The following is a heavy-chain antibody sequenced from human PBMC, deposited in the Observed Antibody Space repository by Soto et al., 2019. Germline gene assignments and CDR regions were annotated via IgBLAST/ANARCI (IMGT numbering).Heavy chain of an antibody. CDR3: VRHAQWIIRAY. J-gene: IGHJ4*02. D-gene: IGHD5-12*01. CDR1: GGSFSGYY. V-gene: IGHV4-34*01. Sequence: SETLSLTCAVYGGSFSGYYWNWIRQPPGKGLEWIGEINHSGSTNYNPSLKSRLTISLDTSKNQFSLKLSSVTAADTAVYYCVRHAQWIIRAYWGQGSLVTVSS. CDR2: INHSGST.